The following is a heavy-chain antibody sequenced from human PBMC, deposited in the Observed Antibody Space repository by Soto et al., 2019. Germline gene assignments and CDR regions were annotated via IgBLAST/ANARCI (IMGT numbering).Heavy chain of an antibody. Sequence: EVQLLESGGGLVQPGGSLRLSCAASGFTCNSYAMHWVRQAQGKGLEWVSGISGFSAGSASTYFADSVKGRFIISRDNSNNTLYLHMNNLRAEDTALYSCARAPLFFGLAAFDFWGHGTLVTVSS. J-gene: IGHJ3*01. D-gene: IGHD3-10*01. V-gene: IGHV3-23*01. CDR3: ARAPLFFGLAAFDF. CDR2: ISGFSAGSAST. CDR1: GFTCNSYA.